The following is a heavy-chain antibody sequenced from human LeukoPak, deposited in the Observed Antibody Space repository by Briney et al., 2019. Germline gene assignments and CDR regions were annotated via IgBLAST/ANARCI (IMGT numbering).Heavy chain of an antibody. V-gene: IGHV3-30*18. J-gene: IGHJ6*04. CDR2: ISYDGSNK. Sequence: PGRSLRLSCAASGFTFSNYGMHWVRQAPGKGLEWVAVISYDGSNKYYADSVKGRFTISRDNSKNTLYLQMNSLRAEDTAVYYCAKESTPYYYYYGMDVWGKGTTVTVSS. CDR3: AKESTPYYYYYGMDV. CDR1: GFTFSNYG.